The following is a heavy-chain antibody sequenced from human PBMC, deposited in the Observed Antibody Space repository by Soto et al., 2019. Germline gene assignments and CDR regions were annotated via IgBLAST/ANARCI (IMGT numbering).Heavy chain of an antibody. J-gene: IGHJ6*02. CDR3: ARTTDSSHLYFYGMDV. CDR1: GFTFIRYW. V-gene: IGHV3-74*01. Sequence: EVQVVESGGGLVQPGGSLRLSCAASGFTFIRYWMHWVRQAPGKGLVWVSRVNSDGSTTHYADSVKGRFTISRDNAKNTVSLEMTSLRADDTAVYYCARTTDSSHLYFYGMDVWGQGTTVTVSS. D-gene: IGHD5-18*01. CDR2: VNSDGSTT.